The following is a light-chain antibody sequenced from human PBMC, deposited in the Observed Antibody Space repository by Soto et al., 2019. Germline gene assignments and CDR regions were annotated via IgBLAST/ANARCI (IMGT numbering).Light chain of an antibody. J-gene: IGKJ3*01. CDR1: QNRLYSGNNMHQ. CDR2: WAS. Sequence: DIVLTQSPDSLAVSLGERATINCKSSQNRLYSGNNMHQLAWYQQKPGQSPKFLFYWASTRGAGVPDRFSGSGSVTDFTLTISSLQAEDVAIYYCQQYYDIPFTFGPGTKVDIK. V-gene: IGKV4-1*01. CDR3: QQYYDIPFT.